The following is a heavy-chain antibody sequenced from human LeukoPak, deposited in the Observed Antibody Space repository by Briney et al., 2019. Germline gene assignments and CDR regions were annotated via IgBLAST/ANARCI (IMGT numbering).Heavy chain of an antibody. CDR2: IGDTT. D-gene: IGHD3/OR15-3a*01. CDR3: ARLWPAATSSRFDY. J-gene: IGHJ4*02. V-gene: IGHV3-23*01. Sequence: GGSLRLSCAASGFTFSSYAMTWVRQAPGKGLEWVSTIGDTTYYADSVKGRFTISRDNSKNTLYLQMKSLRAEDTAVYYCARLWPAATSSRFDYWGQGTLVTVSS. CDR1: GFTFSSYA.